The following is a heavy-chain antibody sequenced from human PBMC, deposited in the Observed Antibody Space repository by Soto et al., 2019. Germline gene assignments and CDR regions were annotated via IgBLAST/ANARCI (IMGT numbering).Heavy chain of an antibody. CDR1: GFTFSIYW. CDR2: ISSNGGST. D-gene: IGHD1-26*01. V-gene: IGHV3-64D*06. CDR3: VKDGTKRPYYYYYGMDV. Sequence: GSLRLSCAASGFTFSIYWMHWVRQAPGKGLEYVSAISSNGGSTYYADSVKGRFTISRDNSKNTLYLQMSSLRAEDTAVYYCVKDGTKRPYYYYYGMDVWGQGTTVTVSS. J-gene: IGHJ6*02.